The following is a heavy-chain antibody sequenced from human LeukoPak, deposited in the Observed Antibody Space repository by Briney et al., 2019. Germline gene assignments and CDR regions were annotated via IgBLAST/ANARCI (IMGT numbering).Heavy chain of an antibody. D-gene: IGHD3-22*01. CDR2: MNPNSGNT. V-gene: IGHV1-8*02. CDR1: GYTFTSYG. CDR3: ARGPQYYYDSSGYFEDY. Sequence: ASVKVSCKASGYTFTSYGINWVRQATGQGLEWVGWMNPNSGNTGYAQKFQGRVTMTRNTSISTAYMELSSLRPEDTAVYYCARGPQYYYDSSGYFEDYWGQGTLVTVSS. J-gene: IGHJ4*02.